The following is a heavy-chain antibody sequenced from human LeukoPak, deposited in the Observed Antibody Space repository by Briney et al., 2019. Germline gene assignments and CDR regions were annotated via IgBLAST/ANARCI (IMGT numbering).Heavy chain of an antibody. CDR2: IYGGGSA. D-gene: IGHD6-19*01. Sequence: PGGSLRLSCAASGFTVSSNYMSWVRQAPGKGLEWVSVIYGGGSAYYADSVKDRFTISRDKSKNTLYLQMNSLRAEDTAVYYCARGAQWLDVWGQGTLVTVSS. CDR1: GFTVSSNY. CDR3: ARGAQWLDV. V-gene: IGHV3-53*01. J-gene: IGHJ4*02.